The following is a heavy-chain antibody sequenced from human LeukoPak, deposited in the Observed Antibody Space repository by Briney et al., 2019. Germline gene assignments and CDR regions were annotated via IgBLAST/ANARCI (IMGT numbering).Heavy chain of an antibody. D-gene: IGHD6-19*01. CDR2: IDWDDDK. V-gene: IGHV2-70*11. CDR1: GFSLSTRGMC. Sequence: SGPTLVNPTQTLTLTCTFSGFSLSTRGMCVSWIRQPPGKALEWLARIDWDDDKYYSTSLKTRLTISKDTSKNQVVLTMTNMDPVDTATYYCARMGGIAVAADASDIWGQGTMVTVSS. J-gene: IGHJ3*02. CDR3: ARMGGIAVAADASDI.